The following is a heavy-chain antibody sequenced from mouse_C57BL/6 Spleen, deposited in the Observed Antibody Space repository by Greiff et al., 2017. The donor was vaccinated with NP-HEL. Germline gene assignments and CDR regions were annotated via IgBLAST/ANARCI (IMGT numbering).Heavy chain of an antibody. CDR1: GYAFSSSW. CDR3: ARSLPHYAIDY. J-gene: IGHJ4*01. D-gene: IGHD1-1*01. Sequence: VQLQQSGPELVKPGASVKISCKASGYAFSSSWMNWVKQRPGKGLEWIGRIYPGDGDTNYNGKFKGKATLTADKSSSTAYMQLSSLTSEDSAVYFCARSLPHYAIDYWGQGTSVTVSS. CDR2: IYPGDGDT. V-gene: IGHV1-82*01.